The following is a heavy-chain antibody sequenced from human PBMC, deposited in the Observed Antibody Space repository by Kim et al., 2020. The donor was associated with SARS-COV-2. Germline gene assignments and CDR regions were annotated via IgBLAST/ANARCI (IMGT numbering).Heavy chain of an antibody. V-gene: IGHV3-74*03. J-gene: IGHJ5*02. CDR1: GFNFRNYF. D-gene: IGHD1-26*01. CDR3: ARAAADGGSYYYL. Sequence: GGSLRLSCAASGFNFRNYFMHWVRQVPGKGLEWVSRIKGDESRTKYADSVRGRFTISRDNAKNTLYLQMNSLIVEDTAVYYCARAAADGGSYYYLWGQGTLVTVSS. CDR2: IKGDESRT.